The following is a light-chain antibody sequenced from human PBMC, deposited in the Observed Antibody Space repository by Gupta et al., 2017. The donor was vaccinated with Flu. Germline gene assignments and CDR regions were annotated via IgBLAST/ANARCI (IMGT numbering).Light chain of an antibody. CDR3: QQYDSTPPWA. J-gene: IGKJ1*01. Sequence: DIVMTQSPDSLAVSLGERATINCKSSQSVLYSSNNKNYLAWYQQKPGQPPKLLIYWAATREAGVPDRFSGSGVGTDVNIPISSRQEEDVAVYYCQQYDSTPPWAFGQGTKVEIK. CDR1: QSVLYSSNNKNY. CDR2: WAA. V-gene: IGKV4-1*01.